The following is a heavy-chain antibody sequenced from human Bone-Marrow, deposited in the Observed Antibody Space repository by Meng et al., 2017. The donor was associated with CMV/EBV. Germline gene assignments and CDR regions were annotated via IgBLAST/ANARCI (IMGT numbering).Heavy chain of an antibody. D-gene: IGHD3-3*01. V-gene: IGHV1-18*01. CDR2: ISAYNGNT. CDR3: ARDFDFWSGYPDYYGMDF. J-gene: IGHJ6*02. CDR1: GYTFTSYG. Sequence: ASVKVSCKASGYTFTSYGISWVRQAPGQGLEWMGWISAYNGNTNYAQKLQGRVTMTTDTSTSTAYMELRSLRSDDTAVYYCARDFDFWSGYPDYYGMDFWGQGTTVTVSS.